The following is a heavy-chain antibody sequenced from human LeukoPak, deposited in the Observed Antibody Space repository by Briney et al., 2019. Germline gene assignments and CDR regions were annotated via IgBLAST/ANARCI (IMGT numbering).Heavy chain of an antibody. CDR1: GFTFSIYW. CDR2: LNSDASVT. CDR3: VREYCGGDCYTDF. D-gene: IGHD2-21*02. J-gene: IGHJ4*02. Sequence: AGGSLRLSCAASGFTFSIYWMHWVRQTPGKCLVWVSRLNSDASVTSYADSVKGRFTISIDNAKNTLYLQMNSLRAEDTALYYCVREYCGGDCYTDFWGQGTLVTVSS. V-gene: IGHV3-74*01.